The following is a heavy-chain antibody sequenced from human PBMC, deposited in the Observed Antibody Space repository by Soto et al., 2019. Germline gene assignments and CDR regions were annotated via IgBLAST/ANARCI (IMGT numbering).Heavy chain of an antibody. CDR3: ARGTYYYGSGSYRWFDP. CDR1: GGTFSSYT. J-gene: IGHJ5*02. V-gene: IGHV1-69*02. D-gene: IGHD3-10*01. Sequence: QVQLVQSGTEVKKPGSSVKVSCKASGGTFSSYTISWVRKAPGQGLEWMGRIIPILGIANYAQKFQGRVTITADKSTSTVYMELSSLRSEDTAVYYCARGTYYYGSGSYRWFDPWGQGTLVTVSS. CDR2: IIPILGIA.